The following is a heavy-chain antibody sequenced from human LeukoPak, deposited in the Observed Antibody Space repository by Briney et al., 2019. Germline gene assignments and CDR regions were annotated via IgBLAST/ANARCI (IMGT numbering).Heavy chain of an antibody. CDR1: GGSITRSIYF. CDR2: IYYSGST. J-gene: IGHJ2*01. V-gene: IGHV4-39*07. Sequence: PSETLSLTCTVSGGSITRSIYFWGWIRQPPGKGLEWIGSIYYSGSTYSNPSLKSRVTISVDTSKNQFSLRLSSVTAADTAVYYCARVLEGSSGQHWYFDLWGRGTLVTVSS. D-gene: IGHD6-19*01. CDR3: ARVLEGSSGQHWYFDL.